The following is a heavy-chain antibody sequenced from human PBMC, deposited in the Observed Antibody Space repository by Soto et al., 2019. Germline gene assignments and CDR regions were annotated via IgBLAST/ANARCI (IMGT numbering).Heavy chain of an antibody. D-gene: IGHD3-22*01. CDR1: GGTFSSYA. V-gene: IGHV1-69*05. Sequence: GASVKVSCKASGGTFSSYAISWVRQAPGQGLEWMGGIIPIFGTANYAQKFQGRVTMTRDTSISTAYMELSRLRSDDTAVYYCAREATYYDSRWGQGTLVTVSS. CDR3: AREATYYDSR. CDR2: IIPIFGTA. J-gene: IGHJ4*02.